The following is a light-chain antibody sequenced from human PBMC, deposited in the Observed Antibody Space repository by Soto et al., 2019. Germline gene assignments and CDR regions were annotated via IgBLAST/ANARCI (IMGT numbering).Light chain of an antibody. V-gene: IGKV1-5*03. CDR2: KAS. Sequence: DLQMTQSPSTLSASVGDRVSITCRASQSVSSWLAWYQQKPGQAPKLLIYKASSLETGVPSRFSGSGSGTEFTLTISSLQPDDFATYYCQQYHDFSTFGQGTKLEIK. J-gene: IGKJ2*01. CDR3: QQYHDFST. CDR1: QSVSSW.